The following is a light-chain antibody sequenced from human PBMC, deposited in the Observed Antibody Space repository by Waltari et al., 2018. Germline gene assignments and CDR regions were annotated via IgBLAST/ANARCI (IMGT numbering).Light chain of an antibody. CDR3: QQYYSIPPWT. CDR2: WAS. Sequence: DIVMTQSPDSLAVSLGERATITCKSSQSLLYSSNNKNFLAWYQQKPGQPPKLLIYWASIRDSGVPDRFSGSGSGTDFTLTITSLQAEDVAVYYCQQYYSIPPWTFGQGTKVEVK. CDR1: QSLLYSSNNKNF. J-gene: IGKJ1*01. V-gene: IGKV4-1*01.